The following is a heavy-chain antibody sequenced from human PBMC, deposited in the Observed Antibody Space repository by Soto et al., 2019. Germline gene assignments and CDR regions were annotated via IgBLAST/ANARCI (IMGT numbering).Heavy chain of an antibody. CDR3: VRLIPDGDIDD. V-gene: IGHV5-51*01. CDR1: GYSFTSYW. D-gene: IGHD3-16*01. Sequence: PGESPNTSRKGSGYSFTSYWIVWVLQMPGKGLEWMGVIYPGDYDTRYSQSFHGEVTISADKSISNAYLQWTSLKASDTAMHYCVRLIPDGDIDDWGQGTLVTVSS. J-gene: IGHJ4*02. CDR2: IYPGDYDT.